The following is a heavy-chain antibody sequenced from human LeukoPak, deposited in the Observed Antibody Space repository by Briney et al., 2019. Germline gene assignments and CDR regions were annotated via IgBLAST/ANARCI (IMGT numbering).Heavy chain of an antibody. V-gene: IGHV4-59*01. Sequence: SETLSLTCTVSGGSISSYYWSWIRQPPGKGLEWIGYIYYSGSTNYNPSLKSRVTISVDTPKNQFSLKLSSVTAAETAVYHCAREGRYRYGYNEYHSYMDIWGKGTTVTVSS. CDR3: AREGRYRYGYNEYHSYMDI. J-gene: IGHJ6*03. CDR1: GGSISSYY. CDR2: IYYSGST. D-gene: IGHD5-18*01.